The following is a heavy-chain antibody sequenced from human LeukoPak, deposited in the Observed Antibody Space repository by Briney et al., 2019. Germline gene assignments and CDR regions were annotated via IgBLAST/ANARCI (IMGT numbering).Heavy chain of an antibody. V-gene: IGHV4-39*01. CDR2: MSYSGSA. Sequence: SETLSFTCTVSGGSITSSSYYWGWIRQPPGKGLEWIGSMSYSGSAYSNPYLKSRLTRSLHTTKNQFSLRLTSVTAADTAVYYCARHRRYYDILTGYYAGPLDIWGQGTKVTVSS. J-gene: IGHJ3*02. D-gene: IGHD3-9*01. CDR1: GGSITSSSYY. CDR3: ARHRRYYDILTGYYAGPLDI.